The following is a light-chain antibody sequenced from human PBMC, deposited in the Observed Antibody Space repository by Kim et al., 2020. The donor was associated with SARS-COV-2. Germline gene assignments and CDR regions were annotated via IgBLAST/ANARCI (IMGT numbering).Light chain of an antibody. Sequence: DFQMTQSPSSLSASIGDRVTMTCRASRDIGNFLAWYQQNPGKVPTLLIYGASTLQSGVPSRFSGSASGTDFTLTISSLQPEDVATYYCQSYDSDPYIFGPGTKLEIK. CDR2: GAS. CDR3: QSYDSDPYI. V-gene: IGKV1-27*01. CDR1: RDIGNF. J-gene: IGKJ2*01.